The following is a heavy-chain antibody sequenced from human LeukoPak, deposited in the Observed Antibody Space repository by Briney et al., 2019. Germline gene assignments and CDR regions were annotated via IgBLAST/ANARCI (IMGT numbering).Heavy chain of an antibody. CDR1: GFTFSSYA. CDR3: ARGRDGYNFAY. Sequence: GRPLRLSCSASGFTFSSYAMHWVRQAPGKGLEYVSAISSNGGSTYYADSVKGRFTISRDNSKNTLCLQMSSLRAEDTAVYYCARGRDGYNFAYWGQGTLVTVSS. D-gene: IGHD5-24*01. CDR2: ISSNGGST. J-gene: IGHJ4*02. V-gene: IGHV3-64D*06.